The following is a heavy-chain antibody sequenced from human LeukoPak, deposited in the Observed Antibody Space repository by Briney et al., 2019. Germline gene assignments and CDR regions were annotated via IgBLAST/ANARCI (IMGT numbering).Heavy chain of an antibody. J-gene: IGHJ4*02. Sequence: GESLKISCKGSGYSFTSYWIAWVRQMPGKGLEWMGAIYPGDSDTRYSPSFQGQVTISADKSISTAYVQWNCLKASDTAMYYCAYSGAYYNPPFQYWGQGTLVTVSS. V-gene: IGHV5-51*01. CDR2: IYPGDSDT. D-gene: IGHD3-10*01. CDR1: GYSFTSYW. CDR3: AYSGAYYNPPFQY.